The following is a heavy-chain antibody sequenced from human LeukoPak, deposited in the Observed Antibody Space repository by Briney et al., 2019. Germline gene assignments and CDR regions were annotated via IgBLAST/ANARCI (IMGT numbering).Heavy chain of an antibody. J-gene: IGHJ4*02. V-gene: IGHV3-30*18. Sequence: GGSPRLSCAASGFTFSSYGMHWVRQAPGKGLEWVAVISYDGSNKYYADSVKGRFTISRDNSKNTLYLQMNSLRAEDTAVYYCAKGRLLDYWGQGTLLTVSS. CDR3: AKGRLLDY. CDR1: GFTFSSYG. CDR2: ISYDGSNK. D-gene: IGHD2-15*01.